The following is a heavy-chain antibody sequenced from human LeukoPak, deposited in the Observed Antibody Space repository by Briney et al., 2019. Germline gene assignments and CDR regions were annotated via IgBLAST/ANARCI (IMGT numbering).Heavy chain of an antibody. V-gene: IGHV3-48*04. CDR1: GFSFSTYS. D-gene: IGHD3-10*01. CDR3: ARYDTRDARFGHNYYYYYMDV. CDR2: VSSSSSTI. Sequence: GGSLRLSCAASGFSFSTYSMNWVRQAPGKGLEWISYVSSSSSTIYYADSVKGRFTISRDNAENSLYLQMNSLRAEDTAMYYCARYDTRDARFGHNYYYYYMDVWGKGTTVTVSS. J-gene: IGHJ6*03.